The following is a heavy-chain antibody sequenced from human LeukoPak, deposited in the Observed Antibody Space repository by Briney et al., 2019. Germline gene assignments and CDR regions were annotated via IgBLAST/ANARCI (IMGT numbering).Heavy chain of an antibody. D-gene: IGHD4-17*01. Sequence: HPGGSLRLSCVVSGFTFSNYAMNWVRQAPGKGLEWVSSISGGGDRSYYADSVKGRFTISRDNSKNTVYLQMNSLRAEDTAIYYCARDKRWQFNTNAYGWFDSCGQGTLVTVSS. J-gene: IGHJ5*01. V-gene: IGHV3-23*01. CDR3: ARDKRWQFNTNAYGWFDS. CDR2: ISGGGDRS. CDR1: GFTFSNYA.